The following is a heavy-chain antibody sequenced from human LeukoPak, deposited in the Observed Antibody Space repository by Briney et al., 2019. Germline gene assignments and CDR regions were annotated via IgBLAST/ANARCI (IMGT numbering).Heavy chain of an antibody. V-gene: IGHV1-69*01. D-gene: IGHD5-24*01. J-gene: IGHJ3*02. CDR2: IIPIFGTA. Sequence: SVKVSCKASGGTFSSYAISWVRQAPGQGLEWMGGIIPIFGTANYAQKFQGRVTITADESTSTAYMELSSLRSEDTAVYYCARAKPDRDGYNPNDAFDIWGQGTMVTVSS. CDR1: GGTFSSYA. CDR3: ARAKPDRDGYNPNDAFDI.